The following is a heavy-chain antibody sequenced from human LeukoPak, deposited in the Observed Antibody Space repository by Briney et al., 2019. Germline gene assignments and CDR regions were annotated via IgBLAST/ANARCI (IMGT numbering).Heavy chain of an antibody. CDR1: GGSISSGGYY. CDR2: IYYSGST. CDR3: ARGIGSVADY. Sequence: SETLSLTCTVSGGSISSGGYYWGWIRQHPGKGLEWIGYIYYSGSTYYNPSLKSRVTISVDTSKNQFSLKLSSVAAADTAVYYCARGIGSVADYWGQGTLVTVSS. D-gene: IGHD1-26*01. J-gene: IGHJ4*02. V-gene: IGHV4-31*03.